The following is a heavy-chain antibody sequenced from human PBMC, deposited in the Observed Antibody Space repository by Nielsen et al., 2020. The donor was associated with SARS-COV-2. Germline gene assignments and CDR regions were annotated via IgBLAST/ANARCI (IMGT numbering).Heavy chain of an antibody. J-gene: IGHJ3*02. CDR2: IYYSGST. Sequence: ESLKISCAASGFTFSDSYMSWIRQPPGKGLEWIGSIYYSGSTYYNPSLKSRVTISVDTSKNQFSLKLSSVTAADTAVYYCARHPYYYDSSQAFDIWGQGTMVTVSS. CDR1: GFTFSDSY. CDR3: ARHPYYYDSSQAFDI. V-gene: IGHV4-39*01. D-gene: IGHD3-22*01.